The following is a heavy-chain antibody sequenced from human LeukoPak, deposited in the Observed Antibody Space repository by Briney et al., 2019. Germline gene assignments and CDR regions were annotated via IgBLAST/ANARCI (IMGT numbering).Heavy chain of an antibody. CDR1: GFTFSSYW. Sequence: GGSLRLSCAASGFTFSSYWMSWVRQAPGKGLELVANIKQDGSEKYYVDSVKGRFTISRDNAKNSLYLQMNSLRAEDTAVYYCARDKGYSSSWSYYYYYGMDVWGQGTTVTVSS. CDR2: IKQDGSEK. V-gene: IGHV3-7*01. J-gene: IGHJ6*02. D-gene: IGHD6-13*01. CDR3: ARDKGYSSSWSYYYYYGMDV.